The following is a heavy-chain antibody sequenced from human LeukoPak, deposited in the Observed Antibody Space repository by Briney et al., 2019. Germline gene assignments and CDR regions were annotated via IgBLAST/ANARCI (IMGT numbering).Heavy chain of an antibody. CDR1: GASINNYY. CDR2: IFYSGST. CDR3: ARDGVANAFDI. V-gene: IGHV4-59*01. D-gene: IGHD2-8*01. Sequence: SETLSLTCTVSGASINNYYWNWIRQPPGKGLEWIGYIFYSGSTNYIPSLKSRVTISVDTSKNQFSLKLSSVTAADTAVYYCARDGVANAFDIWGQGTMVTVSS. J-gene: IGHJ3*02.